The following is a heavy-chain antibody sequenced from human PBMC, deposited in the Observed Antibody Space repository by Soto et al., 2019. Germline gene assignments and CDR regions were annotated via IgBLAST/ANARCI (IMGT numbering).Heavy chain of an antibody. V-gene: IGHV4-59*01. CDR1: GGSISSYY. CDR2: INYSGST. J-gene: IGHJ6*02. CDR3: ARVGGYSSDGMDV. D-gene: IGHD6-19*01. Sequence: LSLTCTVSGGSISSYYWSWIRQPPGKGLEWIGYINYSGSTNYNPSLKSRVTISVDTSKNQFSLKLSSVTAADTAVYYRARVGGYSSDGMDVWGQGTTVTVSS.